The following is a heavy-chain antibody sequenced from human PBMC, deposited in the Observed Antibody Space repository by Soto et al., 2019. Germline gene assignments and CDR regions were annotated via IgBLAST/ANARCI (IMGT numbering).Heavy chain of an antibody. CDR1: GFTFSDYY. D-gene: IGHD6-6*01. CDR2: ISSSGSTI. J-gene: IGHJ6*02. CDR3: ARDTTFFFSSSLYYYGMDV. Sequence: GGSLRLSCAATGFTFSDYYMSWIRQAPGKGLEWVSYISSSGSTIYYADSVKGRFTISRDNAKNSLYLQMNSLRAEDTAVYYCARDTTFFFSSSLYYYGMDVWGQGTTVTSP. V-gene: IGHV3-11*01.